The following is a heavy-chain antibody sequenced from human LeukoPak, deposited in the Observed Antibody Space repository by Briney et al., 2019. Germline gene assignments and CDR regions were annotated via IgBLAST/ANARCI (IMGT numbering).Heavy chain of an antibody. CDR2: IHYSGST. D-gene: IGHD6-13*01. V-gene: IGHV4-59*12. J-gene: IGHJ6*03. CDR1: GGSISSSY. Sequence: SETLSLTCTVSGGSISSSYWSSIRQPTGKGQDLDEHIHYSGSTNYNPSLKSQLTIAVDTSKNQCSPKLSSVTAADTAVYYCARSRRGSSSRHYYYYYMDVWGKGTTVTISS. CDR3: ARSRRGSSSRHYYYYYMDV.